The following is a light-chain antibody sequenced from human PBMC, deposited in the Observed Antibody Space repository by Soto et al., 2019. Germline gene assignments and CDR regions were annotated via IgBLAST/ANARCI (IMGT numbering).Light chain of an antibody. CDR1: QSISSW. CDR2: DAS. V-gene: IGKV1-5*01. J-gene: IGKJ1*01. CDR3: QQYNVYSPWT. Sequence: DIQMTQSPSTLSASVGDRVTITCRASQSISSWLAWYQQKPGKAPKLLIYDASTLESGVPSRFSGSGSGTEFTLTITRLQPDDFATYYCQQYNVYSPWTFGQGTKVDIK.